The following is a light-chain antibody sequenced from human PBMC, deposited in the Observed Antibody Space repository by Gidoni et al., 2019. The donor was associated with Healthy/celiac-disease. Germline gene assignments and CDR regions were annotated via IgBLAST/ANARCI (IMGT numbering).Light chain of an antibody. CDR3: SSYTSSSTPNWV. Sequence: QSALTQPASVSGSPGQSITISCTGTSSAVGGSNYVSWYQQHPGKAPKLMIYDVSNRRSGVSNRFSGSKSGNTASLTISGLQAEEEADYYCSSYTSSSTPNWVFGGGTKLTVL. V-gene: IGLV2-14*01. CDR1: SSAVGGSNY. CDR2: DVS. J-gene: IGLJ3*02.